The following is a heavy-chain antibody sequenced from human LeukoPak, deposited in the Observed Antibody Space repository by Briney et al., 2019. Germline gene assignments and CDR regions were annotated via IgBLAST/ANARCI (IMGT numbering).Heavy chain of an antibody. D-gene: IGHD2-2*01. Sequence: GTSVKVSCKASGFTFTSSAVQWVRRARGQRLEWIGWIVVGSGNTNYAQKFQERVTITRDMPTSTAYMELSSLRSEDTAVYYCAAAVVPAAVYYYYGMDVWGKGTTVTVSS. CDR3: AAAVVPAAVYYYYGMDV. J-gene: IGHJ6*04. V-gene: IGHV1-58*01. CDR1: GFTFTSSA. CDR2: IVVGSGNT.